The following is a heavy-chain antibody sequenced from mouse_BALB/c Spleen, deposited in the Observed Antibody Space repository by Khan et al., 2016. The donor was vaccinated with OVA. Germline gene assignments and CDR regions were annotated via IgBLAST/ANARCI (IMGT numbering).Heavy chain of an antibody. CDR1: GFTFSSYG. CDR3: ARHRFTSPAAWFAY. V-gene: IGHV5-6*01. CDR2: ISNGGSYT. D-gene: IGHD1-1*01. J-gene: IGHJ3*01. Sequence: DVHLVESGGDLVKPGGSLKLSCEASGFTFSSYGMSWVRQTPDKRLEWVATISNGGSYTYYPDSVKGRLTISRDNAKNTLYLQMSSLKSEDTAMYYCARHRFTSPAAWFAYWGQGTLVTVSA.